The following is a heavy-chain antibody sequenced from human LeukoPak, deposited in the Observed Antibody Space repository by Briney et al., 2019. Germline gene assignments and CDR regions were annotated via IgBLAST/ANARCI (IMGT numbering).Heavy chain of an antibody. CDR1: GYTFTSDY. J-gene: IGHJ5*02. CDR2: INPSGGST. V-gene: IGHV1-46*01. Sequence: ASVKVSCKASGYTFTSDYMHWVRQAPGQGLEWMGIINPSGGSTSYAQKFQGRVTMTRDTSTSTVYMELSSLRSEDTAVYYCARDLRTYYYGSGSYPFDPWGQGTLVTVSS. D-gene: IGHD3-10*01. CDR3: ARDLRTYYYGSGSYPFDP.